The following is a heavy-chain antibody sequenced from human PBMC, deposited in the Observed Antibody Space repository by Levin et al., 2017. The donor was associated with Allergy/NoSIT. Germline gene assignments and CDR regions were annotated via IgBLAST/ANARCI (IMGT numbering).Heavy chain of an antibody. D-gene: IGHD1-26*01. CDR3: ARGRRFSGSNTSFDS. J-gene: IGHJ4*02. Sequence: GGSLRLSCVVSGFTFSSFTMNWVRQTPGKGLEWLAYITDSDDDSGDVRYYADSVKGRFTISRDKAKNSLFLQMSSLRVEDTARYYCARGRRFSGSNTSFDSWGQGTVVTVCS. CDR1: GFTFSSFT. V-gene: IGHV3-48*03. CDR2: ITDSDDDSGDVR.